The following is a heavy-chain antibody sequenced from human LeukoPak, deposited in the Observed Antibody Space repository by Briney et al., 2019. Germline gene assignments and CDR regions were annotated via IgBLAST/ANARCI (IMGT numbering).Heavy chain of an antibody. CDR1: GYSISSGYY. D-gene: IGHD1-26*01. V-gene: IGHV4-38-2*02. Sequence: SETLSLTCTVSGYSISSGYYWGWIRQPPGKGLEWIGSIYHSGSTYYNPSLKSRVTISVDTSKNQFSLKLSSVTAADTAVYYCARKVGATWYFDHWGQGTLVTVSS. CDR2: IYHSGST. J-gene: IGHJ4*02. CDR3: ARKVGATWYFDH.